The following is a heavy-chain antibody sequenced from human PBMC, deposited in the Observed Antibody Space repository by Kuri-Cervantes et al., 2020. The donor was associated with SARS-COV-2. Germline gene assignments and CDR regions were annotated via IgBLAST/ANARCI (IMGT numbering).Heavy chain of an antibody. Sequence: ASVKVSCKASGYTFTSYDINWVRQATGQGLEWMGWMNPNSGNTGYAQKFQGRVTMTRNTSISTAYMELSSLRSEDTAVYYCARGVHKGCSSTSCYSLLRGYYYYMDVWGKGTTVTVSS. CDR3: ARGVHKGCSSTSCYSLLRGYYYYMDV. CDR1: GYTFTSYD. CDR2: MNPNSGNT. V-gene: IGHV1-8*02. D-gene: IGHD2-2*02. J-gene: IGHJ6*03.